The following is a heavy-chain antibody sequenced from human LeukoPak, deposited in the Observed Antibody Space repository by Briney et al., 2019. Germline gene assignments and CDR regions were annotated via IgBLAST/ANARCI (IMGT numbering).Heavy chain of an antibody. CDR3: ARVGGYYYASSGFKEVHYYYYYMDV. V-gene: IGHV1-8*01. D-gene: IGHD3-22*01. CDR2: MNPNSGNT. J-gene: IGHJ6*03. CDR1: GYTFTSYD. Sequence: ASVKVSCKASGYTFTSYDINWVRQATGQGREGMGWMNPNSGNTGYAQKFQGRVTMTSNTSISTAYMELSSLRSEDTAVYYCARVGGYYYASSGFKEVHYYYYYMDVWGKGTTVTVSS.